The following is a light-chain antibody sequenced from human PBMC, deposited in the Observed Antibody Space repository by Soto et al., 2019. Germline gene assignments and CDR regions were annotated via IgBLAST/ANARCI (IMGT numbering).Light chain of an antibody. CDR1: SSDVGGYNY. V-gene: IGLV2-14*01. CDR2: EVS. J-gene: IGLJ1*01. Sequence: QSALTQPASVSGSPGQSITISCTGTSSDVGGYNYVSWYQQHPGKAPKLIIYEVSNRPSGVSNRFSGSKSGNTASLTISGLQAEDEADYYCSSYTRSSTPYVFGTGTKVTVL. CDR3: SSYTRSSTPYV.